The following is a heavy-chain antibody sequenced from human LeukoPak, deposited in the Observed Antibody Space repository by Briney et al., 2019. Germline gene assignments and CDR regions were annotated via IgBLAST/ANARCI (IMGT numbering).Heavy chain of an antibody. V-gene: IGHV4-59*01. J-gene: IGHJ4*02. Sequence: PSETLSLTCTVSGGSITSYYWNWIRQPPGKGLEWIGNIYYSGSTNYNPSLKSRVTISVDTSKNQFSLKLRSVTAADTALYYCARVASTGPFDYWGQGTLVTVSS. D-gene: IGHD2-8*02. CDR1: GGSITSYY. CDR3: ARVASTGPFDY. CDR2: IYYSGST.